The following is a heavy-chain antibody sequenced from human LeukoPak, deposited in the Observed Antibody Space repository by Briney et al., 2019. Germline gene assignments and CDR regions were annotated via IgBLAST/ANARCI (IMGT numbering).Heavy chain of an antibody. Sequence: PSETLSLTCTVSGGSISSHYWSWIRQPPGKGLEWIGYIYYSGSTNYNPSLKSRVTISVDTSKNQFSLKLSSVTAADTAVYYCARSIAAAGLLFYYYYYMDVWGKGTTVTVSS. D-gene: IGHD6-13*01. V-gene: IGHV4-59*11. CDR2: IYYSGST. CDR3: ARSIAAAGLLFYYYYYMDV. CDR1: GGSISSHY. J-gene: IGHJ6*03.